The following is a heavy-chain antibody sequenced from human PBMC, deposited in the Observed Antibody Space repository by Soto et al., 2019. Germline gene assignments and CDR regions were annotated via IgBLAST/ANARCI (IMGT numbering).Heavy chain of an antibody. CDR3: AKTIVTTSVVSRRVRGALRDY. V-gene: IGHV3-30*18. CDR1: GFMVSVYG. Sequence: QVQLVESGGGVVQPGRSLRLSCAASGFMVSVYGMHLVRQAPGNRPDGVAVISLDGRTEFYADPVKGRFTISRDNHKSTVFLRMSSMRTNATVIDFCAKTIVTTSVVSRRVRGALRDYWGPGTIVTVSS. J-gene: IGHJ4*02. D-gene: IGHD2-15*01. CDR2: ISLDGRTE.